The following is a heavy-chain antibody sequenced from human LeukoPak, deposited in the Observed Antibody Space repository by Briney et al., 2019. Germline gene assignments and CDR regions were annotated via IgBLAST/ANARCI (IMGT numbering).Heavy chain of an antibody. D-gene: IGHD3-10*01. CDR2: IYYSGNT. CDR1: GGSISNYY. J-gene: IGHJ4*02. V-gene: IGHV4-59*12. Sequence: SETLSLTCTISGGSISNYYWTWIRQPPGKGLEWIGYIYYSGNTNYNPSLKSRVTISVDTSKSQFSLRLNSVTATDTAVYYCARDADPSAYYGSGSSIDYWGQGTLVTVSS. CDR3: ARDADPSAYYGSGSSIDY.